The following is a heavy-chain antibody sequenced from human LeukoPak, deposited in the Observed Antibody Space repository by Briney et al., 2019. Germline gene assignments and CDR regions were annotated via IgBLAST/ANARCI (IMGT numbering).Heavy chain of an antibody. D-gene: IGHD1-26*01. CDR1: GLTFSSFW. V-gene: IGHV3-74*01. CDR2: INSDGFST. Sequence: PGRSLRLSCAASGLTFSSFWIHWVRQVPGKGMVWVSRINSDGFSTSYADSVKGRFTISRDNAQNTLYLQMNSLRAADTAVYYCARGTSGGYSDYWGQGTLVTVSS. J-gene: IGHJ4*02. CDR3: ARGTSGGYSDY.